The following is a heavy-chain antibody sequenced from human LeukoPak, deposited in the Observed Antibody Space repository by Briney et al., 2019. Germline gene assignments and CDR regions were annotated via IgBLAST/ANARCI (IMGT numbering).Heavy chain of an antibody. CDR3: ARVPAAAGTGGWFDP. D-gene: IGHD6-13*01. CDR1: GFTFSDYY. V-gene: IGHV3-11*06. CDR2: ISSSSYT. J-gene: IGHJ5*02. Sequence: PGGSLRLSCAASGFTFSDYYMSWIRQAPGRGLEWVSYISSSSYTNYADSVKGRFTISRGNAKNSLYLQMNSLRAEDTAVYYCARVPAAAGTGGWFDPWGQGTLVTVSS.